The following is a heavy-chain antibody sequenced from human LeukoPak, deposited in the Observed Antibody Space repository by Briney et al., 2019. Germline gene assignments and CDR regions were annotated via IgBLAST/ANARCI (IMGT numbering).Heavy chain of an antibody. CDR2: ISWNSGSI. Sequence: GGSLRLSCAASGFTFDDYAMHWVRQAPGKGLEWVSGISWNSGSIGYADSVKGRFTISRDNAKNSLYLQMNSPRAEDTALYYCAKDDYDILTGSGGFDYWGQGTLVTVSS. CDR3: AKDDYDILTGSGGFDY. J-gene: IGHJ4*02. V-gene: IGHV3-9*01. D-gene: IGHD3-9*01. CDR1: GFTFDDYA.